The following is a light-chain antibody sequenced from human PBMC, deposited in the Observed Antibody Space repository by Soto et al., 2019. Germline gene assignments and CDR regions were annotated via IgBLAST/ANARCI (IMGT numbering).Light chain of an antibody. CDR3: SSYTTTGTQV. Sequence: QSALTQPASVSGSPGQSITLSCTGTISDVGGFDYVSWYQQHPGKAPKLMIFDVTNRPSGVSDRFSGSKSGNTASLTISGLQAEDEADYYCSSYTTTGTQVFGTGTKLTVL. V-gene: IGLV2-14*03. CDR2: DVT. CDR1: ISDVGGFDY. J-gene: IGLJ1*01.